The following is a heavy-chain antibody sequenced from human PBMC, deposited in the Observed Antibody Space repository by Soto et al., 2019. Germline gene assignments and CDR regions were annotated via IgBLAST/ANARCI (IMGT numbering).Heavy chain of an antibody. CDR2: IYYSGST. Sequence: QVQLQESGLGLVKPSETLSLTCTVSGGSISSYYWSWIRQPPGKGLEWIGYIYYSGSTNYNPSLKSRVTISVDTSKNQFSLKLSSVTAADTAVYYCARVRGVQLWLPGGYWFDPWGQGTLVTVSS. J-gene: IGHJ5*02. CDR3: ARVRGVQLWLPGGYWFDP. D-gene: IGHD5-18*01. V-gene: IGHV4-59*01. CDR1: GGSISSYY.